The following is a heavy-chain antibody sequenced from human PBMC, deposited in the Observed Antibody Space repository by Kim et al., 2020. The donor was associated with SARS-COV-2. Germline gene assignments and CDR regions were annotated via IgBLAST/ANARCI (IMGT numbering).Heavy chain of an antibody. J-gene: IGHJ4*02. D-gene: IGHD6-6*01. CDR1: GFTFSSYG. CDR3: AKGNMQQLVWGVFDY. CDR2: ISYDGSNK. V-gene: IGHV3-30*18. Sequence: GGSLRLSCAASGFTFSSYGMHWVRQAPGKGLEWVAVISYDGSNKYYADSVKGRFTISRDNSKNTLYLQMNSLRAEDTAVYYCAKGNMQQLVWGVFDYWGQGTLVTVSS.